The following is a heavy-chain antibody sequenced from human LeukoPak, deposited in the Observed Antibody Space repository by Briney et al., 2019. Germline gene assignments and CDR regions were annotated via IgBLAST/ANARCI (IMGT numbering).Heavy chain of an antibody. D-gene: IGHD3-16*01. CDR3: ARHAFRLFGEWFDP. CDR1: GGSISRSNYY. J-gene: IGHJ5*02. V-gene: IGHV4-39*01. CDR2: IYYSGNS. Sequence: PSETLSLTCTVSGGSISRSNYYWGWVRQSPGKGLEWIGTIYYSGNSYYNPSLKSRVTISVDTSKNYFSLKLSSVTAADTAVYYCARHAFRLFGEWFDPWGQGSLVTVSS.